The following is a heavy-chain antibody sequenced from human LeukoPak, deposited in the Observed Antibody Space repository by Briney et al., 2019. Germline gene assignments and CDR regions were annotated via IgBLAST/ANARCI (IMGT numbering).Heavy chain of an antibody. Sequence: ASVKVSCKASGYTFTGYYMHWVRQAPGQGLEWMGWINPNSGGTNYAQKFQGRVTMTRDTSISTAYMELSRLRSDDTAVYYCARADCSSTSCYFLDYWGQGTLVTVSS. CDR3: ARADCSSTSCYFLDY. J-gene: IGHJ4*02. D-gene: IGHD2-2*01. CDR1: GYTFTGYY. CDR2: INPNSGGT. V-gene: IGHV1-2*02.